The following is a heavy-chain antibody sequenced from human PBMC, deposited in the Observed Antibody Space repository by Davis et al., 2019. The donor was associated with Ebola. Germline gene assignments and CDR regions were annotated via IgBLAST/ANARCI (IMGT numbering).Heavy chain of an antibody. CDR3: ARGAWTRKGWFDP. CDR1: GRSFSGYY. D-gene: IGHD3/OR15-3a*01. V-gene: IGHV4-34*01. CDR2: INHSGST. Sequence: SETLSLTCAVYGRSFSGYYWSWIRQPPGKGLEWIGEINHSGSTNYNPSLKTRVTIPVDTSKNQFSLKLSSVTAADTAVYYCARGAWTRKGWFDPWGQGTLVTVSS. J-gene: IGHJ5*02.